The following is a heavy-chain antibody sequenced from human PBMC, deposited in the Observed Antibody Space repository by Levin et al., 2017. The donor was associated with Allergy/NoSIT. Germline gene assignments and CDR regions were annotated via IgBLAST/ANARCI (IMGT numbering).Heavy chain of an antibody. CDR1: GGSISSYY. CDR2: IYYSGST. V-gene: IGHV4-59*01. Sequence: SETLSLTCTVSGGSISSYYWSWIRQPPGKGLEWIGYIYYSGSTNYNPSLKSRVTISVDTSKNQFSLKLSSVTAADTAVYYCARDGLGYCSGGSCYSNSYYGMDVWGQGTTVTVSS. J-gene: IGHJ6*02. D-gene: IGHD2-15*01. CDR3: ARDGLGYCSGGSCYSNSYYGMDV.